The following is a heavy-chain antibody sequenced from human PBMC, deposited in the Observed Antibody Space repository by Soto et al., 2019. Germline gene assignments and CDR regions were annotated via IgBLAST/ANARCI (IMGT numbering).Heavy chain of an antibody. CDR2: IYSGGST. J-gene: IGHJ6*02. CDR3: ARDYSSSRYYGMDV. V-gene: IGHV3-53*04. CDR1: GFTVSSNY. D-gene: IGHD6-6*01. Sequence: GGSLRLSCAASGFTVSSNYMSWVRQAPGKGLEWVSVIYSGGSTYYADSVKGRFTISRHNSKNTLYLQMNSLRAEDTAVYYCARDYSSSRYYGMDVWGQGTTVTVSS.